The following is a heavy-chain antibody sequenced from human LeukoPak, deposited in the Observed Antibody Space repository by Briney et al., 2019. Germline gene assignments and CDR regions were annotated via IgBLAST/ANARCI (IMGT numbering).Heavy chain of an antibody. D-gene: IGHD2-21*01. Sequence: SETLSLTCTVSGGSINSATYYWGWIRQPPGKGLEWIGTIYSSGSTSYTSSLESRVTMSVDTSKNQFFLKLTSVTAADTAVYYCARALAYCAGNCVTDYFDYWGQGALVTVSS. CDR2: IYSSGST. CDR1: GGSINSATYY. CDR3: ARALAYCAGNCVTDYFDY. J-gene: IGHJ4*02. V-gene: IGHV4-39*01.